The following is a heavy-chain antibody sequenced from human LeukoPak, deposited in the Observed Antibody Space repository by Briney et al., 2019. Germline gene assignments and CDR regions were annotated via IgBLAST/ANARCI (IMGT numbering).Heavy chain of an antibody. CDR2: IFYNGGP. J-gene: IGHJ3*02. CDR3: ASYSGTYSAFEI. D-gene: IGHD1-26*01. V-gene: IGHV4-39*07. CDR1: GDSLTNSNYY. Sequence: WETLSLTCTASGDSLTNSNYYWGWVRQSPGRGLEWLGNIFYNGGPYYNPSFKSRVAISVDTSKNHFSLTLNAVTAADTAVYYCASYSGTYSAFEIWGQGTPVTVSS.